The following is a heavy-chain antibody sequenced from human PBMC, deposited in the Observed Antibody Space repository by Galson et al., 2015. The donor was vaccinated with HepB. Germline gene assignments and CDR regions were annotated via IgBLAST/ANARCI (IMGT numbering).Heavy chain of an antibody. CDR1: GYTLTGLS. Sequence: SVKVSCKVSGYTLTGLSMHWVRQAPGKGLEWMGGFDPDDGETIYAQKFQGRVTMTEDTSTDTAYMELSSLRSEDTAVYYCATATPFIAAAGIDYWGQGTLVTVSS. J-gene: IGHJ4*02. CDR3: ATATPFIAAAGIDY. V-gene: IGHV1-24*01. D-gene: IGHD6-13*01. CDR2: FDPDDGET.